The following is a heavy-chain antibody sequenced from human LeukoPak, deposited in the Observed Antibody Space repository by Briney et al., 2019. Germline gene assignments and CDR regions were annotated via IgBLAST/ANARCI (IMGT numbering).Heavy chain of an antibody. Sequence: ASVKVSCKASGYTFTGYYMHWVRQAPGQGLEWMGWINPNSGGTKYAQKFQGRVTMTRDTSISTAYMELSRLRSDDTAVYYCARDSGYCSSTSCYAGWSGTFDYWGQGTLVTVSS. D-gene: IGHD2-2*01. CDR1: GYTFTGYY. V-gene: IGHV1-2*02. CDR3: ARDSGYCSSTSCYAGWSGTFDY. CDR2: INPNSGGT. J-gene: IGHJ4*02.